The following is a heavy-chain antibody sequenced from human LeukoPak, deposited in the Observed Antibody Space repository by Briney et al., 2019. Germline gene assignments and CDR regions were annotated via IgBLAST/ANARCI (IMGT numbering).Heavy chain of an antibody. CDR3: ARDWYTAERWTIYYSYYIDV. J-gene: IGHJ6*03. Sequence: GGSLRLSCAASGFTFIVDSIDSVPQAPGRGLGLVSSITTRRSDMYYANSVKGRFTISRDNAKNSLFLQMNSLRAEDTAVYYCARDWYTAERWTIYYSYYIDVWGKGTTVTVSS. V-gene: IGHV3-21*01. CDR2: ITTRRSDM. D-gene: IGHD4-23*01. CDR1: GFTFIVDS.